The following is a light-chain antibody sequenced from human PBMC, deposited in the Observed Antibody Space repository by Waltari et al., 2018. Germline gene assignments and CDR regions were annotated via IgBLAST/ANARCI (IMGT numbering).Light chain of an antibody. CDR1: QSINNY. CDR2: AAS. CDR3: QQSSSTPQDA. J-gene: IGKJ2*01. V-gene: IGKV1-39*01. Sequence: DIQMTQSPSSLSASVGDRVTITCRASQSINNYLNWYQQKPGKAPNLLFYAASSLHSGVPSRFSGSGSGTDFTLTISSLQADDVATYYCQQSSSTPQDAFGQGTKLEIK.